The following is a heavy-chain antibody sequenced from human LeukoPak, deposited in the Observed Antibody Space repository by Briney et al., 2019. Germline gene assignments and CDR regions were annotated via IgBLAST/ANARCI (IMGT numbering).Heavy chain of an antibody. CDR3: ARDFFTYYYDSSGYYWHY. CDR2: INPNSGGT. V-gene: IGHV1-2*06. Sequence: GASVKVSCKASGYTFTGYYMHWVRQAPGQGLEWMGRINPNSGGTNYAQKFQGRVTMTRDTSISTAYMELSRLRPDDTAVYYCARDFFTYYYDSSGYYWHYWGQGTLVTVSS. CDR1: GYTFTGYY. J-gene: IGHJ4*02. D-gene: IGHD3-22*01.